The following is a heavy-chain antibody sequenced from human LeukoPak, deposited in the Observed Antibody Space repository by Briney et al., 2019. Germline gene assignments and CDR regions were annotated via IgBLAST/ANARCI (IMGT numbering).Heavy chain of an antibody. CDR1: GYIFTDYF. CDR3: ARSPTGYYSSWLDY. CDR2: INPNNGDT. D-gene: IGHD6-13*01. J-gene: IGHJ4*02. V-gene: IGHV1-2*02. Sequence: ASVKVSCKASGYIFTDYFMHWVRQAPGRGLEWMGWINPNNGDTNYAQKFQGRVTMTRDTSTSTVYMELSSLRSEDTAVYYCARSPTGYYSSWLDYWGQGTLVTVSS.